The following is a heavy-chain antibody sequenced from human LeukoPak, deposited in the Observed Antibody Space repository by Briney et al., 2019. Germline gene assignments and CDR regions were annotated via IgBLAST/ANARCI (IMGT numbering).Heavy chain of an antibody. Sequence: GGSLRLSCAASGFIFSSFAMDWVRQAPGKGLEWVAVISYDGSIKYYGDSVKGRFTISRDNSKNTLSLQMNSLRVEDTAVYHCAKDVLGYCSSTSCSSGMDVWGQGTTVTVSS. J-gene: IGHJ6*02. V-gene: IGHV3-30*18. CDR2: ISYDGSIK. CDR1: GFIFSSFA. CDR3: AKDVLGYCSSTSCSSGMDV. D-gene: IGHD2-2*01.